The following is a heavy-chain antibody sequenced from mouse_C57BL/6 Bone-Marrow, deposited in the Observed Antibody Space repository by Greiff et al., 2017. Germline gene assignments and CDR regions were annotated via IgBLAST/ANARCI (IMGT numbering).Heavy chain of an antibody. CDR1: GFTFSSYA. CDR2: ISDGGSYT. V-gene: IGHV5-4*01. CDR3: ARDNYWYFDV. J-gene: IGHJ1*03. Sequence: EVQVVESGGGLVKPGGSLKLSCAASGFTFSSYAMSWVRQTPEKRLEWVATISDGGSYTYYPDNVKGRFTISRDNAKNNLYLQMSHLKSEDTAMYYCARDNYWYFDVWGTGTTVTVSS.